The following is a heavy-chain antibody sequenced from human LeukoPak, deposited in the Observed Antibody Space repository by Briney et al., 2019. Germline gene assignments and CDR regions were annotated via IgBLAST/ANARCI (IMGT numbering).Heavy chain of an antibody. Sequence: PPGGSLRLSCAASGFTVSSNYMSWVRQAPGKGLEWVSVIYSGGSIYYADSVKGRFTISRDNAKNSLYLQMNSLRAEDTAVYYCARGAGRFLEWEPSGGYYFDYWGQGTLVTVSS. CDR1: GFTVSSNY. CDR3: ARGAGRFLEWEPSGGYYFDY. V-gene: IGHV3-53*01. CDR2: IYSGGSI. J-gene: IGHJ4*02. D-gene: IGHD3-3*01.